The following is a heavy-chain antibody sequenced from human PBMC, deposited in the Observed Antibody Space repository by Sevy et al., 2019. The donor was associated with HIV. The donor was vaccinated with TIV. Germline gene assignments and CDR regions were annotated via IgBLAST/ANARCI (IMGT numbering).Heavy chain of an antibody. CDR2: IYYSGST. D-gene: IGHD6-13*01. J-gene: IGHJ5*02. Sequence: SETLSLTCTVSGGSISSGDYYWSWIRQPPGKGLEWIGYIYYSGSTYYNPSLKSRVTISVDTSKNQCSLKLGSVTAADAAVYYCASCMAAAAPGWFDPWGQGTLVTVSS. V-gene: IGHV4-30-4*01. CDR1: GGSISSGDYY. CDR3: ASCMAAAAPGWFDP.